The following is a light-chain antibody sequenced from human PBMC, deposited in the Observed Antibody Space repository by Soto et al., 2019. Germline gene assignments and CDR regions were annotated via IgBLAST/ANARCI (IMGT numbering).Light chain of an antibody. Sequence: EIVFTQSPATLSLSPGERATLSCRAIQSVSSLLAWYQQKPGQAPRLLIYAASNRATGIPARFSGSGSGTDFTLTINSLEPDDFAVDYCPQRDSWTITFGQGTRLENK. V-gene: IGKV3-11*01. CDR2: AAS. CDR3: PQRDSWTIT. J-gene: IGKJ5*01. CDR1: QSVSSL.